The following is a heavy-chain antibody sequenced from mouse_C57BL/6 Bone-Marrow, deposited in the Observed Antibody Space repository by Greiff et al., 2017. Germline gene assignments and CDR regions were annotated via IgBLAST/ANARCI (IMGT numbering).Heavy chain of an antibody. Sequence: VKLMESGAELARPGASVKLSCKASGSTFPSYGISWVKQRTGQGLEWIGEFYPRSGNTSYNEKFKGKATLTADKSSSTAYRVLRRLTAEDSAVYFCARPLLLRCFDYWGQGTTLTVSS. D-gene: IGHD1-1*01. CDR2: FYPRSGNT. CDR3: ARPLLLRCFDY. V-gene: IGHV1-81*01. J-gene: IGHJ2*01. CDR1: GSTFPSYG.